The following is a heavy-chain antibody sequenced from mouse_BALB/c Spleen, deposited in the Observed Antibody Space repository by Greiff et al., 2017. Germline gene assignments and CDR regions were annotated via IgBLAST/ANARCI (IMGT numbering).Heavy chain of an antibody. CDR3: ARGYGSYEGFAY. CDR1: GFTFSSFG. D-gene: IGHD2-10*02. V-gene: IGHV5-17*02. CDR2: ISSGSSTI. J-gene: IGHJ3*01. Sequence: EVNVVESGGGLVQPGGSRKLSCAASGFTFSSFGMHWVRQAPEKGLEWVAYISSGSSTIYYADTVKGRFTISRDNPKNTLFLQMTSLRSEDTAMYYCARGYGSYEGFAYWGQGTLVTVSA.